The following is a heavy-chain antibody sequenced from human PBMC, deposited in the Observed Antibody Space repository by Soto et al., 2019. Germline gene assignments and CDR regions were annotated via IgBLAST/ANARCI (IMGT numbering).Heavy chain of an antibody. CDR2: ISWNSGRI. D-gene: IGHD5-12*01. J-gene: IGHJ4*02. CDR1: GFTFDDYA. V-gene: IGHV3-9*01. Sequence: EVQLVESGGGLVQPGRSLRLSCAASGFTFDDYAMHWVRQVPGKGLEWVSGISWNSGRIGYADSVKGRFTISRDNAKNSLYLQMNSLRGEDTALYYCAKDISDGYNYFDHWGQGTLVTVSS. CDR3: AKDISDGYNYFDH.